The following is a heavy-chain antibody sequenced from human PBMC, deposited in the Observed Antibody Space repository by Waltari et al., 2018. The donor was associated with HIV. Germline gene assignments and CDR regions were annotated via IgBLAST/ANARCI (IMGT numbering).Heavy chain of an antibody. D-gene: IGHD3-16*01. CDR1: GFPFSIYE. CDR3: ARAFMIRGTGAFDI. Sequence: EVQVVESGGGLVQPGGSLSLSCAASGFPFSIYEMNWVRQAPGKGLEWVSYISSSGSTIYFADSVKGRFTMSRDNAKNSLYLRMNSLRAEDTAVYYCARAFMIRGTGAFDIWGQGTMVTVSS. J-gene: IGHJ3*02. V-gene: IGHV3-48*03. CDR2: ISSSGSTI.